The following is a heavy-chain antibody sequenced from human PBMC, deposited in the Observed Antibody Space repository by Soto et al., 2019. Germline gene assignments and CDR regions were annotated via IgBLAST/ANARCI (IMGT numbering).Heavy chain of an antibody. D-gene: IGHD6-13*01. Sequence: EVQLVESGGGLVQPGGSLRLSCAASGFTFSSYWMSWVRQAPGKGLEWVDNIKQDGSEKYYVDSVKGRFTISRDNARNSLYLQMNSLRAEDTAVYYCASIAAAGLFDYWGQGTLVTVSS. J-gene: IGHJ4*02. V-gene: IGHV3-7*01. CDR1: GFTFSSYW. CDR3: ASIAAAGLFDY. CDR2: IKQDGSEK.